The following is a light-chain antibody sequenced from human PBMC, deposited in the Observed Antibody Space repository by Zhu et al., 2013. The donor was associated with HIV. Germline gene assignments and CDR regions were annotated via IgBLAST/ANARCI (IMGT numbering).Light chain of an antibody. J-gene: IGKJ4*01. CDR2: DAS. V-gene: IGKV3D-20*02. CDR1: QSVSSTY. Sequence: EIVLTQSPGTLSVSPGERLTLSCRASQSVSSTYLNWYQQKLGQAPRLLIYDASNRATGIPARFSGSGSGTDFTLTISSLEPEDFAVYYCQQRTNWNLTFGGGTKVEIK. CDR3: QQRTNWNLT.